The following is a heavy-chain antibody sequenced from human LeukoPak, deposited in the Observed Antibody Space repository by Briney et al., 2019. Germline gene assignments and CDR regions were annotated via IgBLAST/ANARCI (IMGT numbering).Heavy chain of an antibody. V-gene: IGHV3-49*04. CDR2: IRSKAYGGTT. D-gene: IGHD3-10*01. CDR1: GFTFGDYA. Sequence: GSLRLSCTASGFTFGDYAMSRVRQAPGKGLEWVGFIRSKAYGGTTEYAASVKGRFTISRDDSKSIAYLQMNSLKTEDTAVYYCTRTGLYYGSGSYFYWGQGTLVTVSS. CDR3: TRTGLYYGSGSYFY. J-gene: IGHJ4*02.